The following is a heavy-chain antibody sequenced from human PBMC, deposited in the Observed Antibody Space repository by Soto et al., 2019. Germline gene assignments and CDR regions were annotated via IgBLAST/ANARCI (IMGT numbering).Heavy chain of an antibody. Sequence: SETLSLTCTVSGDSISTFYWSWIRQPPGKGLEWIGYIHYSGSTNYNPSLKSQVIISVDTSKNQFSLKLSSVTAADTAVYFCARVRSNLFDYWGQETLVTVSS. CDR1: GDSISTFY. J-gene: IGHJ4*02. CDR2: IHYSGST. D-gene: IGHD3-3*01. V-gene: IGHV4-59*01. CDR3: ARVRSNLFDY.